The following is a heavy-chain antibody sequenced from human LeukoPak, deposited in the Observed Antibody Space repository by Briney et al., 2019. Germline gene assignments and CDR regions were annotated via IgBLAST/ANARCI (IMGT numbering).Heavy chain of an antibody. D-gene: IGHD6-13*01. J-gene: IGHJ6*03. Sequence: GRSLRLSCAASGFTFSSYAMHWVRQAPGKGLEWLAVISYIGGNKYYADSVKGRFTISRDNSKNTLYLQMNSLRAEDTAVYYCARSPGYSSSWYPFYYYYYMDVWGKGTTVTISS. CDR1: GFTFSSYA. CDR2: ISYIGGNK. V-gene: IGHV3-30*14. CDR3: ARSPGYSSSWYPFYYYYYMDV.